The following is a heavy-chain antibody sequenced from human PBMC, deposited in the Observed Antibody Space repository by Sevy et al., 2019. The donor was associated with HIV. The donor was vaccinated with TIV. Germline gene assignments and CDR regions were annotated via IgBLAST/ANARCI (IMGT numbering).Heavy chain of an antibody. V-gene: IGHV3-66*01. J-gene: IGHJ4*02. CDR3: ARAYGDYVNHFDY. CDR1: GFTVSSNY. D-gene: IGHD4-17*01. Sequence: GGSLRLSCAASGFTVSSNYMSWVRQAPGKGLEWVSVIYSGGSTYYADSVKGRFTISRDNPKNTLYLQMNSLRAEDTAVYYCARAYGDYVNHFDYWGQGTLVTVSS. CDR2: IYSGGST.